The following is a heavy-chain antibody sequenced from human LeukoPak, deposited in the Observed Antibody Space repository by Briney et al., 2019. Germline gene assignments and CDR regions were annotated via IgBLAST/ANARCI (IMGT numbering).Heavy chain of an antibody. D-gene: IGHD3-3*01. CDR2: IYYSGST. V-gene: IGHV4-59*01. CDR3: ARGPYYDFWSGYYMSHYYYYMDV. Sequence: SETLSLTCTVSGGSISSYYWSWIRQPPGKGLEWIGYIYYSGSTNYNPSLKRRVTISVDTSKNQFSLKLSSETAADTAVYYCARGPYYDFWSGYYMSHYYYYMDVWGKGTTVTVSS. CDR1: GGSISSYY. J-gene: IGHJ6*03.